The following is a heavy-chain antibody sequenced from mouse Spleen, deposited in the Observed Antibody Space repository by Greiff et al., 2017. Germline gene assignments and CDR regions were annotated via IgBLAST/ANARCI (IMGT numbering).Heavy chain of an antibody. CDR2: IDPENGDT. V-gene: IGHV14-4*01. CDR1: GFNIKDDY. Sequence: EVQLQQSGAELVRPGASVKLSCTASGFNIKDDYMHWVKQRPEQGLEWIGWIDPENGDTEYASKFQGKATITADTSSNTAYLQLSSLTSEDTAVYYCTTIDSSGFSYWGQGTLVTVSA. J-gene: IGHJ3*01. D-gene: IGHD3-2*01. CDR3: TTIDSSGFSY.